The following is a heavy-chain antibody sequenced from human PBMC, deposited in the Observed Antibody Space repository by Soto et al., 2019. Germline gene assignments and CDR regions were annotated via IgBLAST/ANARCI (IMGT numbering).Heavy chain of an antibody. D-gene: IGHD6-25*01. Sequence: ASVKVSCKASGYTFTSYAMHWVRQAPGQRLEWMGWINAGNGNTKYSQKFQGRVTITRDTSASTAYMELSSLRSEDTAVYYCARAPIATAFISTFDPWGQGTLVTVSS. J-gene: IGHJ5*02. CDR1: GYTFTSYA. V-gene: IGHV1-3*01. CDR3: ARAPIATAFISTFDP. CDR2: INAGNGNT.